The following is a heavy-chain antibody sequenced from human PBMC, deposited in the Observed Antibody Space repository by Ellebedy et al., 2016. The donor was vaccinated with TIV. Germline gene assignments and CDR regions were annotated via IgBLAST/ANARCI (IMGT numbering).Heavy chain of an antibody. D-gene: IGHD2-15*01. CDR1: GFTVSDYW. V-gene: IGHV3-7*03. J-gene: IGHJ6*02. CDR3: ASTCYGYHGMDV. CDR2: IIKDGNVK. Sequence: GESLKISCAASGFTVSDYWLNWVRQAPGKGLGWVADIIKDGNVKLYEDSVKGRFSISRDYANNTLYLQMNSLSAEDTAVYCCASTCYGYHGMDVWGQGTTVTVSS.